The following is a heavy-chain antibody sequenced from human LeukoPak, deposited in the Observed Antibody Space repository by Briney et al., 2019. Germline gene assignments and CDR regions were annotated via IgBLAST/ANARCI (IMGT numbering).Heavy chain of an antibody. Sequence: ASVKVSCKASGYTFTGYYMHWVRQAPGQGLEWMGWINPNSGGTNYAQKFQGRVTMTRDTSISTAYMELSRLRSDDTAVYYCARGGIVVVPAAYWFDPRGQGTLVTVSS. J-gene: IGHJ5*02. CDR2: INPNSGGT. CDR3: ARGGIVVVPAAYWFDP. D-gene: IGHD2-2*01. V-gene: IGHV1-2*02. CDR1: GYTFTGYY.